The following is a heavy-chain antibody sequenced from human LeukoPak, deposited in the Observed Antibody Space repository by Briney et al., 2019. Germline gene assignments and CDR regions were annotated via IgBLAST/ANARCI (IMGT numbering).Heavy chain of an antibody. D-gene: IGHD3-22*01. CDR2: INHSGST. Sequence: SETLSLTCAVYGGSFSGYYWSWIRQPPGKGLGWIGEINHSGSTNYNPSLKSRVTISVDTSKKQFSLKLSSVTAADPAVYYCARGPPRYYYDSSPPDYWGQGTLVTVSS. CDR1: GGSFSGYY. CDR3: ARGPPRYYYDSSPPDY. V-gene: IGHV4-34*01. J-gene: IGHJ4*02.